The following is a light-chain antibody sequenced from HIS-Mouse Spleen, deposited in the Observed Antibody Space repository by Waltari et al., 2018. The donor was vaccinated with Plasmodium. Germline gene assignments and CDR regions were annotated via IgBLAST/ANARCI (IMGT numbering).Light chain of an antibody. Sequence: ELVMTQSPATLSVSPGESATLSCRASQSVSSYLAWYQQKPGQAPRLLIYGASTRATGIPARFSGSGSGTEFTLTISSLQSEDFAVYYCQQYNNWSFTFGPGTKVDIK. CDR3: QQYNNWSFT. CDR1: QSVSSY. V-gene: IGKV3-15*01. CDR2: GAS. J-gene: IGKJ3*01.